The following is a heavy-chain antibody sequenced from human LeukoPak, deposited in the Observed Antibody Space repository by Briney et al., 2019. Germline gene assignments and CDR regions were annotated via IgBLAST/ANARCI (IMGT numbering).Heavy chain of an antibody. Sequence: PGGSLRLSCAASGFTFSSYWMSWVRQAPGKGLEWVAIIKQDGGQKYYVDSVKGRFNISRDNAKNSLYLQMNSLRAEDTAVYYCVRIIRGAPLVYRGQGTLVTVSS. CDR3: VRIIRGAPLVY. CDR2: IKQDGGQK. J-gene: IGHJ4*02. CDR1: GFTFSSYW. V-gene: IGHV3-7*01. D-gene: IGHD3-10*01.